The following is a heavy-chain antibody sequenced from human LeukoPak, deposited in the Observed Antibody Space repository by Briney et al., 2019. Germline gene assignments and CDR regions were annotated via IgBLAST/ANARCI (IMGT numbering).Heavy chain of an antibody. Sequence: TETLSLICTVSGDSISNFYWSWIRQPPGKGLEWIGYIYYSGSTNYNPSLKSRVTISVDTSKNQFSLKLTSVTAADTAVYYCAREVVAAAGTVDYWGQGTLVTVSS. J-gene: IGHJ4*02. CDR3: AREVVAAAGTVDY. V-gene: IGHV4-59*01. D-gene: IGHD6-13*01. CDR1: GDSISNFY. CDR2: IYYSGST.